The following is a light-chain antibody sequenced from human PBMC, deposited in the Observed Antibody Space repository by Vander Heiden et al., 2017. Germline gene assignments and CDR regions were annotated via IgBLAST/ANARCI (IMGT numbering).Light chain of an antibody. V-gene: IGKV2-30*01. CDR2: QIS. CDR3: MQGTHWPWT. J-gene: IGKJ1*01. CDR1: QGLVFSDGGTY. Sequence: DVVMTQSPLSQSVNLGQPASISCRSSQGLVFSDGGTYLNWFHQRPGQSPRRLIYQISNRDSGVPDRFSGTGSGTDFTLKISRVEAEDVGVFYCMQGTHWPWTFGQGTRVEI.